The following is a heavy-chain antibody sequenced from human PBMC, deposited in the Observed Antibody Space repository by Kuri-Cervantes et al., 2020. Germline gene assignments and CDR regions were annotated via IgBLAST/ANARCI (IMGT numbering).Heavy chain of an antibody. J-gene: IGHJ2*01. CDR1: GGSIISGSYY. CDR2: IYTSGST. Sequence: LRLSCTVSGGSIISGSYYWSWIRQPAGKGLEWIGRIYTSGSTNYNPSLKSRVTISVDTSKNQFSLKLSSVTAADTAVYYCARHYYDSSGYFGFWYFDLWGRGTLVTVSS. CDR3: ARHYYDSSGYFGFWYFDL. V-gene: IGHV4-61*02. D-gene: IGHD3-22*01.